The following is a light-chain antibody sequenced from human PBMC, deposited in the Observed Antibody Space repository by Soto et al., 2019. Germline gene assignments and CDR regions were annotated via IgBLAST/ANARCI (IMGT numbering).Light chain of an antibody. CDR2: DAY. J-gene: IGKJ5*01. Sequence: EIVLTQSPGTLSLSPGERATLSCRASQSVRSSHLAWYQQKPGQAPRLLIYDAYNRATGIPPRFSGSGSGTDFTLTISSLEPEDSAVYYCQQRHMWPITFGQGTRLEIK. CDR1: QSVRSSH. V-gene: IGKV3D-20*02. CDR3: QQRHMWPIT.